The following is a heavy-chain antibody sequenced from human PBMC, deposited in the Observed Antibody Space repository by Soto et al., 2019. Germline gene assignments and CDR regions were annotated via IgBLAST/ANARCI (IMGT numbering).Heavy chain of an antibody. D-gene: IGHD1-26*01. CDR2: IIPNFGTA. CDR1: GATFINYA. V-gene: IGHV1-69*06. J-gene: IGHJ4*02. CDR3: ARVERSGTYDY. Sequence: QVQLVQSGAELKKPGSSLKVSCKASGATFINYAIAWVRQAPGRGLEWMGAIIPNFGTADYAQTFQDRLTITVDISTSTAYMELSSLRSEDTAVYYCARVERSGTYDYWGQGTLVTVSS.